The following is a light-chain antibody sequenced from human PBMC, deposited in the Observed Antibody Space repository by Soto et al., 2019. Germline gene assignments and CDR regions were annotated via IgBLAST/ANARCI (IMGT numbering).Light chain of an antibody. CDR1: QSVSSD. J-gene: IGKJ1*01. V-gene: IGKV3-15*01. CDR3: HQYTNWPPWT. CDR2: GAS. Sequence: MTQAPCYLSVSPGKRATLYCRASQSVSSDLAWYQQKPGQAPRLLIYGASTRATGIPARFSGSGSGTEFTLTISSLQSEDYAVYYCHQYTNWPPWTFGQGTKVDIK.